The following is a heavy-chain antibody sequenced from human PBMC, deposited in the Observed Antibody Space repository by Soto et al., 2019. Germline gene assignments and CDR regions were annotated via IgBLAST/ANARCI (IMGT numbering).Heavy chain of an antibody. CDR1: GGSISSHY. Sequence: SSETLSLTCTVSGGSISSHYWSWIRQPPGKGLEWIGYIYYSGSTNYNPSLKSRVTISVDTSKNQFSLKLSSVTAADTAVYYCARNYYDSSGYPNPFDYWGQGTLVTVSS. CDR3: ARNYYDSSGYPNPFDY. CDR2: IYYSGST. V-gene: IGHV4-59*11. D-gene: IGHD3-22*01. J-gene: IGHJ4*02.